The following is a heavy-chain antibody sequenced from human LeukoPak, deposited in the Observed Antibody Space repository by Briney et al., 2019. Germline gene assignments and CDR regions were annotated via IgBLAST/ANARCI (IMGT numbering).Heavy chain of an antibody. Sequence: SQTLPLTCTVSGGSISRGCYYWICIRPPAGKGRVGFGRLYTSGSTNYKPSLKRLVTISVDTSKNKFSLKLSSVTAADTAVYYCARGRKWYRLNYYFDFEGQGTLVIVSS. D-gene: IGHD2-15*01. CDR3: ARGRKWYRLNYYFDF. J-gene: IGHJ4*02. V-gene: IGHV4-61*02. CDR2: LYTSGST. CDR1: GGSISRGCYY.